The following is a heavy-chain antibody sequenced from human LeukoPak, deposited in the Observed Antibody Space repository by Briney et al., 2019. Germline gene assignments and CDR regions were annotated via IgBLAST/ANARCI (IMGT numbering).Heavy chain of an antibody. CDR3: ARSQIEISSGWYADAFDI. Sequence: ASVKVSCKASGYXFTSYYMHWVRQAPGQGLEWMGIINPSGGSTSYAQKFQGRVTMTRDTSTSTVYMELSSLRSEDTAVYYCARSQIEISSGWYADAFDIWGQGTMVTVSS. CDR1: GYXFTSYY. CDR2: INPSGGST. V-gene: IGHV1-46*01. D-gene: IGHD6-19*01. J-gene: IGHJ3*02.